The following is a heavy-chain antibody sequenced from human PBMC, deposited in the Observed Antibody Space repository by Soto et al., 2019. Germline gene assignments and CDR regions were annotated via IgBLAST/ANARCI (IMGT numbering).Heavy chain of an antibody. D-gene: IGHD6-19*01. J-gene: IGHJ4*02. CDR1: GGSISSGGYY. CDR2: IYYSGST. V-gene: IGHV4-31*03. CDR3: ARVPTIAVAGIFGY. Sequence: QVQLQESGPGLVKPSQTLSLTCTVSGGSISSGGYYWSWIRQHPGKGLEWIGYIYYSGSTYYNPSRERRINLSVDTPRNQVSLKRSSVTAADTAVYSWARVPTIAVAGIFGYWGQGTLVTVSS.